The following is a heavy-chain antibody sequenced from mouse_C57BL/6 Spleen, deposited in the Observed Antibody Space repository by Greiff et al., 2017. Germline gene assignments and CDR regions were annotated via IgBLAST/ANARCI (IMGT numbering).Heavy chain of an antibody. J-gene: IGHJ1*03. CDR3: ARSGLYYCGSPWYFDV. CDR1: GYTFTSYW. V-gene: IGHV1-50*01. Sequence: VQLQQPGAELVKPGASVKLSCKASGYTFTSYWMQWVKQRPGQGLEWIGEIDPSDSYTNYNQKFKGQATLTVDKSSSTAYIQLSILSSEDSTVYYCARSGLYYCGSPWYFDVGGTGTTVTVSS. D-gene: IGHD1-1*01. CDR2: IDPSDSYT.